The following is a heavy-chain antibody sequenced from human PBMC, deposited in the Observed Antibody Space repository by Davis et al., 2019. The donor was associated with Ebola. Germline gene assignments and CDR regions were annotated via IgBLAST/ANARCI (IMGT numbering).Heavy chain of an antibody. D-gene: IGHD6-19*01. CDR1: GYTFTSYA. Sequence: ASVKVSCKASGYTFTSYAMNWVRQAPGQGLEWMGWINTNTGNPTYAQGFTGRFVFSLDTSVSTAYLQISSLKAEDTAVYYCARGEQWLTYYYYYGMDVWGQGTTVTVSS. CDR3: ARGEQWLTYYYYYGMDV. V-gene: IGHV7-4-1*02. CDR2: INTNTGNP. J-gene: IGHJ6*02.